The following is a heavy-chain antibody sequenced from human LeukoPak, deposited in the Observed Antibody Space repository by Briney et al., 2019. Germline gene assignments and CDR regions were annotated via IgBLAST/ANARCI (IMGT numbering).Heavy chain of an antibody. CDR2: IRHDGSHH. Sequence: GGSLRLSCAASGFGFSSYAMHWVRQAPGKGLEWVAFIRHDGSHHYHEDSVKGRFTISRDNSKNTLYLEMTSLRPEDTAVYYCAKVRLLGALDDAFDVWGQGTMVTV. D-gene: IGHD3-16*01. J-gene: IGHJ3*01. CDR3: AKVRLLGALDDAFDV. CDR1: GFGFSSYA. V-gene: IGHV3-30*02.